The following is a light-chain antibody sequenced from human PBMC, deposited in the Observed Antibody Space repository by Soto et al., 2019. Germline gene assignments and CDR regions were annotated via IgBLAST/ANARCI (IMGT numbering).Light chain of an antibody. V-gene: IGLV2-14*01. Sequence: ALTQPASVSGSPGQSITISCTGTSSDVGGYNYVSWYQQHPGKAPKLMIYEVSNRPSGVSNRFSGSKSGNTASLTISGLQAEDEADYYCSSYTSSSTLFGGGTKLTVL. CDR3: SSYTSSSTL. J-gene: IGLJ3*02. CDR1: SSDVGGYNY. CDR2: EVS.